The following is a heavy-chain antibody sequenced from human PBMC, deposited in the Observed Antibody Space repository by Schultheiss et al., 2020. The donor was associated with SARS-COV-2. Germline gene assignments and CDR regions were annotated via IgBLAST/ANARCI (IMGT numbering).Heavy chain of an antibody. V-gene: IGHV3-21*01. CDR2: IRSSGRDI. D-gene: IGHD2-15*01. J-gene: IGHJ5*02. CDR1: GFTFATYN. CDR3: VRDRSWWTPYNCFDL. Sequence: LKISCAASGFTFATYNMHWVRQAPGKGLEFVASIRSSGRDIYYADSMQGRFTVSRDNANNSLYLQMHSLRVEDTAVYYCVRDRSWWTPYNCFDLWGRGTLVTVSS.